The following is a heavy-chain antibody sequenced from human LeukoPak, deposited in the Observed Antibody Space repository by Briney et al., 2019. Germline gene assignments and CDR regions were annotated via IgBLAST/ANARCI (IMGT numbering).Heavy chain of an antibody. D-gene: IGHD7-27*01. V-gene: IGHV3-7*01. CDR1: GFTFSDYA. Sequence: PGGSLRLSCAASGFTFSDYAMHWVRQAPGKGLEWVANIKQDGSEKNYVDSVKGRFTISRDNAKNSEYLQMNSLRAEDTAVYYCARDYTGGWNDYWGQGTLVTVSS. CDR3: ARDYTGGWNDY. CDR2: IKQDGSEK. J-gene: IGHJ4*02.